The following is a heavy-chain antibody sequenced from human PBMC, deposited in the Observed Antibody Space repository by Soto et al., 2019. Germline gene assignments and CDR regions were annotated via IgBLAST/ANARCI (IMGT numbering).Heavy chain of an antibody. CDR1: GGSISSGGYY. D-gene: IGHD6-13*01. J-gene: IGHJ4*02. CDR3: AQGGYSSSWYLFY. Sequence: SETLSLTCTVSGGSISSGGYYWSWIRQHPGKGLEWIGYIYYSGSTYYNPSLKSRVTISVDTSKNQFSLKLSSVTAADTAVYYCAQGGYSSSWYLFYWGQGTLVTVSS. CDR2: IYYSGST. V-gene: IGHV4-31*03.